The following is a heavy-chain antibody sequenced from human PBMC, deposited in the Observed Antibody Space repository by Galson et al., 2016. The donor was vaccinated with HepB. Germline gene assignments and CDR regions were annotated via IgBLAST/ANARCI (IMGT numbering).Heavy chain of an antibody. V-gene: IGHV3-23*01. D-gene: IGHD6-13*01. CDR2: ISGSGPHT. CDR1: GFTFSNYA. CDR3: ARYSNSWAPFDY. J-gene: IGHJ4*02. Sequence: SLRLSCAASGFTFSNYAMTWVRQAPGKGLEWVSGISGSGPHTHYANAVKGRFTISRDNSNNTLYLQVNSLRAEDTALYFCARYSNSWAPFDYWGQGRLVTVSS.